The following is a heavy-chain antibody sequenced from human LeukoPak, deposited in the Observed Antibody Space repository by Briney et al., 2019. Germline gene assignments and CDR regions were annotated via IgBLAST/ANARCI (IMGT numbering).Heavy chain of an antibody. CDR1: GGSISSYY. CDR3: ARGRGLLWFGELTGGDAFDI. V-gene: IGHV4-4*07. CDR2: IYTSGST. Sequence: SETLFLTCTVSGGSISSYYRSWIRQPAGKGLEWIGRIYTSGSTNYNPSLKSRVTMSVDTSKNQFSLKLSSVTAADTAVYYCARGRGLLWFGELTGGDAFDIWGQGTMVTVSS. D-gene: IGHD3-10*01. J-gene: IGHJ3*02.